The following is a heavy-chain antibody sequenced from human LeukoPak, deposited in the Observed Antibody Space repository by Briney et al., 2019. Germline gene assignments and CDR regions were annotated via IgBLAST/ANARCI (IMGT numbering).Heavy chain of an antibody. CDR3: AREAGRSGGSCYKSTPLGHFDY. D-gene: IGHD2-15*01. J-gene: IGHJ4*02. CDR2: INHSGST. CDR1: GYSISSGYY. Sequence: SETLSLTCTVSGYSISSGYYWSWIRQPPGKGLEWIGEINHSGSTNYNPSLKSRVTISVDTSKNQFSLKLSSVPAADTAVYYCAREAGRSGGSCYKSTPLGHFDYWGQGTLVTVSS. V-gene: IGHV4-38-2*02.